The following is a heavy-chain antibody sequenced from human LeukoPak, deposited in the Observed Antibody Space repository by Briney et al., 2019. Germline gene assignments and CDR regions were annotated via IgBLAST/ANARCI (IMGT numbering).Heavy chain of an antibody. CDR1: GYTFTGYY. Sequence: ASVKVSCKASGYTFTGYYMHWVRQAPGQGLEWMGWINPNSGGTNYAQRFQGRVTMTRDTSISTAYMELSRLRSDDTAVYYCARAPRGAYSSSPFSQGCWGQGTLVTVSS. J-gene: IGHJ4*02. CDR3: ARAPRGAYSSSPFSQGC. D-gene: IGHD6-6*01. V-gene: IGHV1-2*02. CDR2: INPNSGGT.